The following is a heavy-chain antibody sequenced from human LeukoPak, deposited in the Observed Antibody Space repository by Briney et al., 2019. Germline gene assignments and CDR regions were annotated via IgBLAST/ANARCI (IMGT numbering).Heavy chain of an antibody. CDR3: ARAYYSTSWFPH. CDR1: GGSFSGYY. Sequence: SETLSLTCAVYGGSFSGYYWSWIRQPPGKGLEWIGEINHSGSTNYNPSLKSRVTISVDTSKNQFSLELRSVTAADTAVYYCARAYYSTSWFPHWGQGALVTVSS. D-gene: IGHD3-10*01. J-gene: IGHJ5*02. V-gene: IGHV4-34*01. CDR2: INHSGST.